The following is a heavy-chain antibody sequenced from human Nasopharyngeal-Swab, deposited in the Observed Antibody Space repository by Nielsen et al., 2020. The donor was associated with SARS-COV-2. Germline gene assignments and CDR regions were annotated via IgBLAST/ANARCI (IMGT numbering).Heavy chain of an antibody. D-gene: IGHD3-22*01. J-gene: IGHJ4*02. CDR1: GGSISSSNW. Sequence: GSLRPSCAVSGGSISSSNWWSWVRQPPGKGLEWIGEIYHSGSTNYNPSLKSRVTISVDKSKNQFSLKLSPVTAADTAVYYCARVGRYYYDSSGYYDYWGQGTLVTVSS. V-gene: IGHV4-4*02. CDR3: ARVGRYYYDSSGYYDY. CDR2: IYHSGST.